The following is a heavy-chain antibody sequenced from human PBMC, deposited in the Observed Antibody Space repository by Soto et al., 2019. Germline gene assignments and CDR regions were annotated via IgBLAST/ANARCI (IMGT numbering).Heavy chain of an antibody. CDR1: GFSLTTDAVG. CDR3: AHLYWVASGIRYYFDY. V-gene: IGHV2-5*02. CDR2: IYWDDDQ. Sequence: QITLKESGPTLVKPTQTLTLTCTFSGFSLTTDAVGVGWIRQPPGKALEWLALIYWDDDQRYSPSLKTRLTITKDAARNQGVLTLANMDPADTGTYYCAHLYWVASGIRYYFDYWGQGTLVTVSS. D-gene: IGHD1-1*01. J-gene: IGHJ4*02.